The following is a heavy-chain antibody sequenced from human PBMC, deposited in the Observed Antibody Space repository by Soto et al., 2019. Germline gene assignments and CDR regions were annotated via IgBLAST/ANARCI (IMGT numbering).Heavy chain of an antibody. CDR1: GYSFKKYA. CDR3: ARDDRTISGAVTLDY. J-gene: IGHJ4*01. CDR2: SNEGSGNT. D-gene: IGHD3-3*02. Sequence: QVQLVQSGPEGKRPGASVRISCRTAGYSFKKYAIHWVRQAPGKKLEWRGWSNEGSGNTRYSHKFQGRRSIARDTSASTSYVDLRRLPSEDTAVYFCARDDRTISGAVTLDYWGPGTLVTVSS. V-gene: IGHV1-3*01.